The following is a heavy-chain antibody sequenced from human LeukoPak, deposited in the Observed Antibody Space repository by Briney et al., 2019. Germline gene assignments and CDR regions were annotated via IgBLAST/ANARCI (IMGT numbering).Heavy chain of an antibody. V-gene: IGHV3-23*01. Sequence: SGGSLRLSCAASGFTFSNYAMSWVRQAPGKGLEWVSGSGSGGSTHYADSVKGRFTISRDNSKNTLYLQMNSLRAEDTAVYYCALGTRGVMSDYWGQGTLVTVAS. CDR1: GFTFSNYA. J-gene: IGHJ4*02. CDR3: ALGTRGVMSDY. CDR2: SGSGGST. D-gene: IGHD3-10*01.